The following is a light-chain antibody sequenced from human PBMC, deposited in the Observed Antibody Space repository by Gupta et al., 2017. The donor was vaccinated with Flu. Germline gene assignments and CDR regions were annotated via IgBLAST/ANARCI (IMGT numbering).Light chain of an antibody. J-gene: IGKJ4*01. Sequence: DLQVTQSPSTLSASVGDSVTITCRTSQSINHYFAWFQKERGKAPKLLIYKTSWLERGVASRDSGRGCGTELSLTISSRQPEDFACYYCQRYDNFAHMTFGGGTSVDI. CDR2: KTS. V-gene: IGKV1-5*03. CDR3: QRYDNFAHMT. CDR1: QSINHY.